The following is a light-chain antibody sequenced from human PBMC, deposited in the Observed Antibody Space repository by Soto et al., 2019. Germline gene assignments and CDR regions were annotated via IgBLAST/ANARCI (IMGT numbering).Light chain of an antibody. CDR3: AAWDDSLRGVV. CDR1: SSNIGSNY. Sequence: QSVLTQPPSASGTPGQRVTISCSGSSSNIGSNYVYWYQQLPGTAPKLLIYRNNQRPSGVPDRFSGSKSGTSASLAISGLRSEDEDDYYCAAWDDSLRGVVFGGGTKVTVL. J-gene: IGLJ2*01. CDR2: RNN. V-gene: IGLV1-47*01.